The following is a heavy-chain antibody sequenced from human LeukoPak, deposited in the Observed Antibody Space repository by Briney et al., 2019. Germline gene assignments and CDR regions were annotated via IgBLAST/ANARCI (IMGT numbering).Heavy chain of an antibody. D-gene: IGHD3-3*01. J-gene: IGHJ5*02. V-gene: IGHV3-23*01. CDR1: GFTLSSYA. CDR3: AKGPIWESKGWFDP. Sequence: GGSLRLSCAASGFTLSSYAMSWVRQAPGKGLEWVSAISGSGGSTYYADSVKGRFTISRDNSKNTLYLQMNSLRAEDTAVYYCAKGPIWESKGWFDPWGQGTLVTVSS. CDR2: ISGSGGST.